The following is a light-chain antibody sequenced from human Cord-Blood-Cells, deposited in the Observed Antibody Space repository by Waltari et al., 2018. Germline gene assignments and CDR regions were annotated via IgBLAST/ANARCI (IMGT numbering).Light chain of an antibody. CDR1: SRDVGGFNY. CDR3: SSYTSSSTLVV. CDR2: EVS. Sequence: QSALTQPASVSGSPGQSLTISCTGTSRDVGGFNYVFWYPQHPGKAPKLMIYEVSNRPSGVSNRFSGSKSGNTASLTISGLQAEDEADYYCSSYTSSSTLVVFGGGTKLTVL. V-gene: IGLV2-14*01. J-gene: IGLJ2*01.